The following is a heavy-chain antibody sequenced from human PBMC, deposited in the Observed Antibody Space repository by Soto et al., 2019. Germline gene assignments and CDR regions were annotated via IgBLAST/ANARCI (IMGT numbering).Heavy chain of an antibody. CDR2: INPSGDST. CDR1: GYTFTSYY. J-gene: IGHJ5*02. CDR3: ARAPVGYCSSTSCYNSRWFDP. V-gene: IGHV1-46*01. Sequence: ASVKVSCKASGYTFTSYYMHWVRQAPGQGLEWMGIINPSGDSTSYAQKFQGRVTMTRDTSTSTVYMELSSLRSEDTAVYYCARAPVGYCSSTSCYNSRWFDPWGQGTLVTVSS. D-gene: IGHD2-2*02.